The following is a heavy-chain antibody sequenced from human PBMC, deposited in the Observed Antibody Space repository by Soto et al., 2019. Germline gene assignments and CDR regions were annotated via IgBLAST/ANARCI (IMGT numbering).Heavy chain of an antibody. J-gene: IGHJ5*02. CDR1: GFTFSRYT. V-gene: IGHV3-48*02. CDR2: ISSSSNTI. D-gene: IGHD6-13*01. Sequence: EVQLVESGGGLVQPGGSLRLSCTASGFTFSRYTMNWVRQAPGKGLEWISYISSSSNTIYYADSVKGRFSISRDNAENSLCLQMNRLRDEDTAVYFCVRGVITPAGPNWFDPWGQGTLVTVSS. CDR3: VRGVITPAGPNWFDP.